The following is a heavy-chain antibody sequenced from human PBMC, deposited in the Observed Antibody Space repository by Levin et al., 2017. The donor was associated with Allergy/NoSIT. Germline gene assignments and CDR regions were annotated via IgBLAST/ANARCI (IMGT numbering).Heavy chain of an antibody. CDR3: ARDLTGFGTMVDAFDI. CDR2: ISSSSSTI. CDR1: GFTFSSYS. D-gene: IGHD3-10*01. V-gene: IGHV3-48*02. Sequence: GGSLRLSCAASGFTFSSYSMNWVRQAPGKGLEWVSYISSSSSTIYYADSVKGRFTISRDNAKNSLYLQMNSLRDEDTAVYYCARDLTGFGTMVDAFDIWGQGTMVTVSS. J-gene: IGHJ3*02.